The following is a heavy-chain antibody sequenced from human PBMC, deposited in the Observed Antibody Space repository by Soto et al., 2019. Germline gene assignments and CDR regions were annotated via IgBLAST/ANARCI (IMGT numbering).Heavy chain of an antibody. D-gene: IGHD4-17*01. CDR1: GYTFTSYG. Sequence: ASVKVSCKASGYTFTSYGISWVRQAPGQGLEWMGWISAYNGNTNYAQKLQGRVTMTTDTSTSTAYMELRSLRSDDTAVYYCARVIYEDYGPPNDHDYWGQGTLVTVSS. V-gene: IGHV1-18*01. CDR2: ISAYNGNT. CDR3: ARVIYEDYGPPNDHDY. J-gene: IGHJ4*02.